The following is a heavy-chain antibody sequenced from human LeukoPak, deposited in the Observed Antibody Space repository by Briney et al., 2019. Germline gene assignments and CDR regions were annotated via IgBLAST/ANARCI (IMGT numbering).Heavy chain of an antibody. J-gene: IGHJ4*02. Sequence: QPGGSLRLSCEVSGFPFTLYNMNWVRQAPGKGLEWLSYISSSTNTIYYADSVKGRFTISRDNAKNSLYLQMNGLGAEDTAVYYCARELNGYGYYFFDYWGPGTPVTVSS. D-gene: IGHD3-16*01. V-gene: IGHV3-48*04. CDR3: ARELNGYGYYFFDY. CDR1: GFPFTLYN. CDR2: ISSSTNTI.